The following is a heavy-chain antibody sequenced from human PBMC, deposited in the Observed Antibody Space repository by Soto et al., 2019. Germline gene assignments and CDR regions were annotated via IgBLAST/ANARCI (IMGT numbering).Heavy chain of an antibody. CDR2: VSGSNGNT. CDR1: GYTFTVYY. V-gene: IGHV1-18*04. CDR3: ARDFYPLAYYFDP. Sequence: QVQLVQSGAEVKKPGASVNVSCKASGYTFTVYYMHWVRQAPGQGLEWMGWVSGSNGNTKYAQKFQGRVTMTTETSTSTAHMELRNLRSDDTAVYFCARDFYPLAYYFDPWGQGTLVTVSS. J-gene: IGHJ4*02.